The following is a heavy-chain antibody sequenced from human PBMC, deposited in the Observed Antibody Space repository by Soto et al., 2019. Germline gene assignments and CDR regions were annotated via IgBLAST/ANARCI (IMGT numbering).Heavy chain of an antibody. CDR3: TKSLISGAWGFLDC. CDR2: ISGSGGST. CDR1: GFTFSNYA. J-gene: IGHJ4*02. V-gene: IGHV3-23*01. D-gene: IGHD1-26*01. Sequence: EVQLLESGGGLVQPGGSLGLSCAASGFTFSNYAMRWVRQAPGKGLEWVSDISGSGGSTHYADSVKGRFTISRDNSKNTVYLQMNSLSAEDTAIYYCTKSLISGAWGFLDCWGQGTLVTVSS.